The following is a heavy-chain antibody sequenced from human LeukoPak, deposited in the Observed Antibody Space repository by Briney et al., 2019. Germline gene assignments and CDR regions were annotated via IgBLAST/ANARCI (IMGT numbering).Heavy chain of an antibody. CDR2: ISGSGGST. V-gene: IGHV3-23*01. CDR3: AKDRPLTSGY. Sequence: GGSLRLSCAASGFTFSSYGMSWVRQAPGKGLEWVSAISGSGGSTYYADSVKGRFTISRDNSKSTLYLQMNSLRAEDTAVHYCAKDRPLTSGYWGQGTLVTVSS. D-gene: IGHD1-26*01. J-gene: IGHJ4*02. CDR1: GFTFSSYG.